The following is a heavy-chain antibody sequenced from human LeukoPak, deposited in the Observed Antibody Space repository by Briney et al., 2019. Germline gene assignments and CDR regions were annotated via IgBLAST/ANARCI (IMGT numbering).Heavy chain of an antibody. J-gene: IGHJ5*02. CDR3: GREDRTFDP. Sequence: PGGSLRLSCAASGFNFNTYWMIWVRQAPGKGLEWVANIRPDGRDKHYVDSVKGRFTISRDNAKNSLYLEMNSLRAEDTAVYYCGREDRTFDPWGQETLVTVSS. CDR1: GFNFNTYW. V-gene: IGHV3-7*03. CDR2: IRPDGRDK.